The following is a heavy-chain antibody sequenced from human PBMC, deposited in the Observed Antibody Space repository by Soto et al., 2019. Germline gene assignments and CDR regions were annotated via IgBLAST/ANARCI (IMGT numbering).Heavy chain of an antibody. CDR3: ARHVGESSGYAYAFDI. D-gene: IGHD3-22*01. CDR1: GVSIGSSSYY. V-gene: IGHV4-39*01. Sequence: LETLSLTCTVSGVSIGSSSYYWGWIRQPPGKGLEWIGSIYYSGSTYYNPSLKSRVTISVDTSKNQFSLKLSSVTAADTAVYYCARHVGESSGYAYAFDIWGKGTMVTVSS. J-gene: IGHJ3*02. CDR2: IYYSGST.